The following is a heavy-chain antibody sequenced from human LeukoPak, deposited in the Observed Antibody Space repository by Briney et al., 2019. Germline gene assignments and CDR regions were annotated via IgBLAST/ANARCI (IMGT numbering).Heavy chain of an antibody. CDR2: INHSGST. CDR1: GGSFSGYY. J-gene: IGHJ4*02. D-gene: IGHD3-3*01. V-gene: IGHV4-34*01. CDR3: ASSYDFWSGYLGY. Sequence: PSETLSLTCAVYGGSFSGYYWSWIRQPPGKGLEWIGEINHSGSTNYNPSLKSRVTISVDTSKNQFSLKLSSVTAADTAVYYCASSYDFWSGYLGYWGQGTLVTVSS.